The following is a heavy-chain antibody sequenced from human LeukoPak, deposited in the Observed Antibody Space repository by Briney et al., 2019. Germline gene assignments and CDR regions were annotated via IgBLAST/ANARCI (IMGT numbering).Heavy chain of an antibody. Sequence: GGSLRLSCAAAGFTFRASGVYWVRQAPGKGLEWVAMIWNDGNKKNHADSVKGRFVISRDNSRDTLYLQMNSLRAEDTAVYYCAKGEFWTGQAEYFQHWGQGTLVTVSS. V-gene: IGHV3-33*07. D-gene: IGHD3/OR15-3a*01. CDR3: AKGEFWTGQAEYFQH. CDR2: IWNDGNKK. J-gene: IGHJ1*01. CDR1: GFTFRASG.